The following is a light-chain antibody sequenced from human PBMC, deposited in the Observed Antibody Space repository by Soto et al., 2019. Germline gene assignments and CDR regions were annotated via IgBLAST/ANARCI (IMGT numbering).Light chain of an antibody. Sequence: QSALTQPRSVSGSPGQSVTISCTGTTNYVSWFQQHPGKAPKLIIYDVNKRPSGVPGRFSGSKSGNTASLTVSGLQADDEANYYCSSFKGTNSFVFGTGTKLTVL. CDR3: SSFKGTNSFV. CDR2: DVN. V-gene: IGLV2-11*01. CDR1: TNY. J-gene: IGLJ1*01.